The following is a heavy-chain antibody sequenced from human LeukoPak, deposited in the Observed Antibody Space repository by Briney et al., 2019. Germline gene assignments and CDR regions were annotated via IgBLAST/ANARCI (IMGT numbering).Heavy chain of an antibody. D-gene: IGHD3-10*01. CDR3: ARGGTMVRGVIIGYYFDY. V-gene: IGHV4-59*01. CDR2: IYSSGST. Sequence: SETLSLTCTVSGGSISSYYWSWIRQPPGKGLEWIAYIYSSGSTSYNPSLKSRVTISVDTSKNQFSLKWSSVTAADTAVYYCARGGTMVRGVIIGYYFDYWGQGTLVTVSS. J-gene: IGHJ4*02. CDR1: GGSISSYY.